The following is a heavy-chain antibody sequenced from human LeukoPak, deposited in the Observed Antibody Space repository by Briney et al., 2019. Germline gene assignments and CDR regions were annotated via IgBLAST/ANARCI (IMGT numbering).Heavy chain of an antibody. CDR3: VRAREMATIEDY. CDR2: INPNSGGT. V-gene: IGHV1-2*02. CDR1: GYTFTGYY. J-gene: IGHJ4*02. D-gene: IGHD5-24*01. Sequence: ASVKVSCKASGYTFTGYYMHWVQQAPGQGLEWMGWINPNSGGTNYAQKFQGRVTMTRDTSISTAYMELSRLRSDDTAVYYCVRAREMATIEDYWGQGTLVTVSS.